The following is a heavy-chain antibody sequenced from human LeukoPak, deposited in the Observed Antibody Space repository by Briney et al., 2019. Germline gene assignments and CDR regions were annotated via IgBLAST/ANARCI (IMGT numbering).Heavy chain of an antibody. D-gene: IGHD2-15*01. J-gene: IGHJ4*02. CDR2: ISDGGDYT. V-gene: IGHV3-23*01. CDR1: GFTFSTYA. CDR3: AKEKKSGGWPIDY. Sequence: GGSLRLSCAASGFTFSTYAMSWVRQAPGKGLEWVSGISDGGDYTYYADSVKGRFTISRDTSKNTLYLQVNSLRADDTAVYHCAKEKKSGGWPIDYWGQGALVTVSS.